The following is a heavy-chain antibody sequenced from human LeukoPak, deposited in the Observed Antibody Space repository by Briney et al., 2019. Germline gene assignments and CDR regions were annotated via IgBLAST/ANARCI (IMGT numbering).Heavy chain of an antibody. CDR1: GFTFSSHG. J-gene: IGHJ6*02. V-gene: IGHV3-23*01. Sequence: GGSLRLSCAASGFTFSSHGMHWVRQAPGKGLEWVSAISGSGGTTYHADSVKGRFTISRDNSKSTLYLQMNSLRAEDTAVYYCAKGINLYYNYGMDVWGQGTTVTVSS. CDR3: AKGINLYYNYGMDV. D-gene: IGHD3-10*01. CDR2: ISGSGGTT.